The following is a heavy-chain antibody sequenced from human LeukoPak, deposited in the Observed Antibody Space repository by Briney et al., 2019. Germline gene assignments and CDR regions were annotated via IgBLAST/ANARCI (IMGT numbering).Heavy chain of an antibody. CDR1: GGSISSYY. J-gene: IGHJ3*02. V-gene: IGHV4-59*01. Sequence: PSETLSLTCTVSGGSISSYYWSWIRQPPGKGLEWIGYIYYGGSTNYNPSLKSRVTISVDTSKNQFSLKLSSVTAADTAVYYCARVTTYARAFDIWGQGTMVTVSS. D-gene: IGHD1-14*01. CDR2: IYYGGST. CDR3: ARVTTYARAFDI.